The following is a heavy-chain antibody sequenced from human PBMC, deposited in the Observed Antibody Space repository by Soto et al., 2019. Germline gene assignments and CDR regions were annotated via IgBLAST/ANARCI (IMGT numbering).Heavy chain of an antibody. Sequence: EVQLAESGGGLAQPGGSLRLSCAASGFTLSGYAMDWVRQAPGKGLEYVSGISSNGDGTYYANSVHGRFTISRNNSKNTVYLQMGSLRPKDMAMYYCTRRARPDVYYMDVWGKGTTVTVS. CDR1: GFTLSGYA. CDR3: TRRARPDVYYMDV. D-gene: IGHD6-6*01. J-gene: IGHJ6*03. CDR2: ISSNGDGT. V-gene: IGHV3-64*01.